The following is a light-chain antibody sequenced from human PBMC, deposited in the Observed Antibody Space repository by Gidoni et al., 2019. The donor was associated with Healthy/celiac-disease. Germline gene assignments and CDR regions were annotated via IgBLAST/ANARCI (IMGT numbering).Light chain of an antibody. Sequence: AIRMTQSPSSFSASTGDRVTITCRASQGISSDLAWYQQKPGKAPKLLIYAASTLQSGVPSRFRGSGSGTDFTLTISCLQSEDFATYYCQPYYSYPWTFGQGTKVEI. J-gene: IGKJ1*01. CDR3: QPYYSYPWT. CDR2: AAS. V-gene: IGKV1-8*01. CDR1: QGISSD.